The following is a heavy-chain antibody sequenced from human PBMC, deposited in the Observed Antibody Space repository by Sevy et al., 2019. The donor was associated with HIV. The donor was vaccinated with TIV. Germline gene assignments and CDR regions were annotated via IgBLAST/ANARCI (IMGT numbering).Heavy chain of an antibody. CDR3: ARSFWVVTATLYYYYGMDV. CDR2: IYYSGGT. CDR1: GGSISSSSYY. V-gene: IGHV4-39*01. D-gene: IGHD2-21*02. Sequence: SETLSLTCTVSGGSISSSSYYWGWIRQPPGKGLEWIGSIYYSGGTYYNPSLKSRVTISVDTSKNQFSLKLSSVTAADTAVYYCARSFWVVTATLYYYYGMDVWGQGTTVTVSS. J-gene: IGHJ6*02.